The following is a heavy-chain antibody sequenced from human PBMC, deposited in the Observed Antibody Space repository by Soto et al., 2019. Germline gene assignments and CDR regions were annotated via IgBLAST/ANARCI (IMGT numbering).Heavy chain of an antibody. Sequence: QVQLQESGPGLVKPSGTLSLTCAVSSGSISSSNWWRWVRQPPGKGLEWIGESYHSGSTNYNPSLKSRVTISVDKSKNQFSLKLSSVTAADTAVYYCARDVYSSGSQNWFDPWGQGTLVTVSS. CDR1: SGSISSSNW. J-gene: IGHJ5*02. V-gene: IGHV4-4*02. D-gene: IGHD6-19*01. CDR3: ARDVYSSGSQNWFDP. CDR2: SYHSGST.